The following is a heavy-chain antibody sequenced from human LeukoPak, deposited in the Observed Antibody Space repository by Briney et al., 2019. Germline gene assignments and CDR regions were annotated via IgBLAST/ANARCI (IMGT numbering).Heavy chain of an antibody. CDR3: AKVKWLAGSYYYYYMDV. J-gene: IGHJ6*03. CDR2: ISGSGGST. Sequence: GGSLRLSCAASGFTFGSYGMSWVRQAPGKGLEWVSAISGSGGSTYYADSVKGRFTISRDNSKNTLYLQMNSLRAEDTAVYYCAKVKWLAGSYYYYYMDVWGKGTTVTISS. CDR1: GFTFGSYG. D-gene: IGHD6-19*01. V-gene: IGHV3-23*01.